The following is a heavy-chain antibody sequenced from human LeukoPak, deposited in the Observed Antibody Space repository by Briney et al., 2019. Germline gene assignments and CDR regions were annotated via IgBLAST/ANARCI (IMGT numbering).Heavy chain of an antibody. J-gene: IGHJ6*02. CDR3: ASGAYCSSTSCYTYYYGMDV. CDR2: INPNSGGT. D-gene: IGHD2-2*02. CDR1: GYTFTGYY. V-gene: IGHV1-2*02. Sequence: ASVKVSCKASGYTFTGYYMHWVRQAPGQGLEWMGWINPNSGGTNYAQKFQGRVTMTRETSISTAYMELSRLRSDDTAVYYCASGAYCSSTSCYTYYYGMDVWGQGTTVTVSS.